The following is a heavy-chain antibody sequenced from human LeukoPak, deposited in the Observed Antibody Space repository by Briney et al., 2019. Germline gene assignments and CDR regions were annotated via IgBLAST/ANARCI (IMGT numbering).Heavy chain of an antibody. CDR1: GYSISSGYY. V-gene: IGHV4-38-2*02. J-gene: IGHJ3*02. Sequence: SETLSLTCTVSGYSISSGYYWGWIRPPPGKGLEWIGSIYHSGSTYYNPSLKSRVTISVDTSKNQFSLKLSSVTAADTAVYYCARGAIIAAEDAFDIWGQGTMVTVSS. D-gene: IGHD6-25*01. CDR2: IYHSGST. CDR3: ARGAIIAAEDAFDI.